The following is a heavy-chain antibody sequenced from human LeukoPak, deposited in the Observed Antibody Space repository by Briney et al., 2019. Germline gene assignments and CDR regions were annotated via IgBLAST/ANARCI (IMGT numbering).Heavy chain of an antibody. Sequence: GESLKISCKGSGYRFTTYWIAWVRQMPGKGLEWMGIIYPVDSDTRYSPSFQGQVTISADKSTDTAYLQWSSLQASDTAMYYCARLPLAVRSSSFYFDSWGQGTLVTVSS. CDR2: IYPVDSDT. CDR1: GYRFTTYW. J-gene: IGHJ4*02. D-gene: IGHD6-13*01. CDR3: ARLPLAVRSSSFYFDS. V-gene: IGHV5-51*01.